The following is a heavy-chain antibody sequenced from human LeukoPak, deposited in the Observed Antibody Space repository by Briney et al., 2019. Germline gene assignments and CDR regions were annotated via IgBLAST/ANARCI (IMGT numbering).Heavy chain of an antibody. CDR1: GGSFSGYY. D-gene: IGHD2/OR15-2a*01. V-gene: IGHV4-34*01. Sequence: SETLSLTCAVYGGSFSGYYWSWIRQPPGKGLEWIGEINHSGSTNYNPSLKSRVTISVDTSKNQFSLELSSVTAADTAVYYCARKRSYLGNWFDPWGQGTLVTVSS. J-gene: IGHJ5*02. CDR3: ARKRSYLGNWFDP. CDR2: INHSGST.